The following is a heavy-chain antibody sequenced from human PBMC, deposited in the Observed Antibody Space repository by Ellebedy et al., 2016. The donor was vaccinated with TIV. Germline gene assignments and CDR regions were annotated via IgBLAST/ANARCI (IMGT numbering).Heavy chain of an antibody. CDR1: GGTFSSYA. Sequence: AASVKVSCKASGGTFSSYAISWVRQAPGQGLEWMGGIIPIFGTANYAQKFQGRVTITADESTSTAYMELSSLRSEDTAVYYCARGLVGGVTTDWGQGTLVTVSS. CDR2: IIPIFGTA. J-gene: IGHJ4*02. D-gene: IGHD4-17*01. CDR3: ARGLVGGVTTD. V-gene: IGHV1-69*13.